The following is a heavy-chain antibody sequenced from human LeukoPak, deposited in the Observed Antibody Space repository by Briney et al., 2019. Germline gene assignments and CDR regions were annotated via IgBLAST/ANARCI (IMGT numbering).Heavy chain of an antibody. CDR1: GYTFTSYY. CDR3: AREYYYDSSGSEAFDI. D-gene: IGHD3-22*01. Sequence: GASVKVSCKASGYTFTSYYMHWVRQAPGQGLEWMGRINPNSGGTNYAQKFQGRVTMTRDTSISTAYMELSRLRSDDTAVYYCAREYYYDSSGSEAFDIWGQGTMVTVSS. J-gene: IGHJ3*02. V-gene: IGHV1-2*06. CDR2: INPNSGGT.